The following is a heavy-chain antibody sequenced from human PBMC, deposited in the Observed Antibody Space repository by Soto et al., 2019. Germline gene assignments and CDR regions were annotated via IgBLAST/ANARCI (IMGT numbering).Heavy chain of an antibody. D-gene: IGHD6-6*01. V-gene: IGHV1-46*03. Sequence: GASVKVSCKASGYTFTSYYMHWVRQAPGQGLEWMGIINPSGGSTSYAQKFQGRVTMTRDTSTSTVYMELSSLRSEDTAVYYCASASSSWAPFDYWGQGTLVTVSS. J-gene: IGHJ4*02. CDR3: ASASSSWAPFDY. CDR2: INPSGGST. CDR1: GYTFTSYY.